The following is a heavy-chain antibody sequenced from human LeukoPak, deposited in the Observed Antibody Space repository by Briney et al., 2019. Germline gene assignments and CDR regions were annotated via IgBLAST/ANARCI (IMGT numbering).Heavy chain of an antibody. J-gene: IGHJ4*02. D-gene: IGHD3-22*01. V-gene: IGHV4-39*01. CDR1: GGSISSSSYY. CDR2: IYYSGST. CDR3: ARHITDSRGYPYDFDY. Sequence: PSETLSLTCTVSGGSISSSSYYWGWIRQPPGKGLEWIGSIYYSGSTYYNPSLKSRVTISVDTSKNQFSLKLSSVTAADTAVYYCARHITDSRGYPYDFDYWGQGTLVTVSS.